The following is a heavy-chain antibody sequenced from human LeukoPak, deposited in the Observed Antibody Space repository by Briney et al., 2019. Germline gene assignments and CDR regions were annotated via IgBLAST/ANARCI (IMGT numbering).Heavy chain of an antibody. J-gene: IGHJ4*02. Sequence: GGPLRLSCAASEFTFSNYEMTWVRQAPGKGLEWVSYISSSGSTVYYADSVKGRFTISRDNAKNSLYLQMNSLRAEDTAVYYCARDLSSGWYLSSASYYFDYWGQGTLVTVSS. V-gene: IGHV3-48*03. CDR3: ARDLSSGWYLSSASYYFDY. CDR2: ISSSGSTV. CDR1: EFTFSNYE. D-gene: IGHD6-19*01.